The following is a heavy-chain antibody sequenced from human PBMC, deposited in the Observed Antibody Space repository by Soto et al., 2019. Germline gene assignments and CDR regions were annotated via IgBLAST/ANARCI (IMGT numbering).Heavy chain of an antibody. CDR2: IYDNGGA. D-gene: IGHD1-7*01. CDR3: ARVKGGTTRRAFDS. Sequence: QVQLQESGPGLVKPSQTLSLTCTVSGDSISSGGYYWSWIRQHPGKGLEWIGYIYDNGGAYYSPSLRGRVVISLDRSENQFPLRLSSVTAADTAVYYCARVKGGTTRRAFDSWGQGTLVTVSS. V-gene: IGHV4-31*03. CDR1: GDSISSGGYY. J-gene: IGHJ4*02.